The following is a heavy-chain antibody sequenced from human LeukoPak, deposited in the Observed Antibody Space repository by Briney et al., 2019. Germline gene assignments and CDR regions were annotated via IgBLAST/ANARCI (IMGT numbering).Heavy chain of an antibody. V-gene: IGHV3-23*01. D-gene: IGHD1-20*01. Sequence: GGSLTLSCAPSGLTFSSFAMSWVRQAPGGGREWVLAISGSGGSTYYTDSVKGRSTISRDNSKNTLYLQMNSLRAEDTAVYYCAKDSTDTAYVGITGTTEFDYWGQGTLVTVSS. CDR1: GLTFSSFA. J-gene: IGHJ4*02. CDR3: AKDSTDTAYVGITGTTEFDY. CDR2: ISGSGGST.